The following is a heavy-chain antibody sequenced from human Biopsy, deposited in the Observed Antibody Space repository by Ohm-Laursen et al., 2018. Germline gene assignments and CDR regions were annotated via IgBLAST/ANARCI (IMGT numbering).Heavy chain of an antibody. CDR3: GNEVYGRDY. Sequence: SETLSLTCAVFGKTFSDYQWSWIRQPPGKGLEWIGQINQSGSTNYNPSLKGRVTISADASKYGFSLRLTSVTAADTAVYFCGNEVYGRDYWGLGARVTVSS. D-gene: IGHD4-17*01. CDR1: GKTFSDYQ. V-gene: IGHV4-34*08. J-gene: IGHJ4*02. CDR2: INQSGST.